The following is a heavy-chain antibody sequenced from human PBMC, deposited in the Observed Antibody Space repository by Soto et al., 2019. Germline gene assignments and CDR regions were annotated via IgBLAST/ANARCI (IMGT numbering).Heavy chain of an antibody. CDR3: ARGYWRGGNCYSGMDV. Sequence: QVQLVQSGAEVKKPGSSVTVSCKASGGTFSTHAIIWVRQAPGHGLEWMGGIIPISGTTYYTQKVPGRVTITADEPTSTAFMELSSLKSEDTAVFYCARGYWRGGNCYSGMDVWGQGTMVTVSS. D-gene: IGHD2-15*01. V-gene: IGHV1-69*01. CDR1: GGTFSTHA. CDR2: IIPISGTT. J-gene: IGHJ6*02.